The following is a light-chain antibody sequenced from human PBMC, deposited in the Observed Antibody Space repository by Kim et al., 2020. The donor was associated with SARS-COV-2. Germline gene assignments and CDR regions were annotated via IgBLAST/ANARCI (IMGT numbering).Light chain of an antibody. CDR3: SSYTSSRTDV. Sequence: GRSITIYCPGTSGDVGGYNYVSWYQQHPGKAPNLMIDDVSKRPAGVAKRFSGSKSGNTASLTISGLQAEDEADYYCSSYTSSRTDVFGTGTKVTVL. CDR1: SGDVGGYNY. J-gene: IGLJ1*01. CDR2: DVS. V-gene: IGLV2-14*04.